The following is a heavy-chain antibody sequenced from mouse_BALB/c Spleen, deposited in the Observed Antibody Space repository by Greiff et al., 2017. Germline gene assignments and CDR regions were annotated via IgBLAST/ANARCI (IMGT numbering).Heavy chain of an antibody. CDR3: AREGHSTYGSSPSFDY. CDR1: GFSLTGYG. D-gene: IGHD1-1*01. J-gene: IGHJ2*01. V-gene: IGHV2-6-7*01. CDR2: IWGDGST. Sequence: QVQLKESGPGLVAPSQSLSITCTVSGFSLTGYGVNWVRQPPGKGLEWLGMIWGDGSTDYNSALKSRLSISKDNSKSQVFLKMNSLQTDDTARYYCAREGHSTYGSSPSFDYWGQGTTLTVSS.